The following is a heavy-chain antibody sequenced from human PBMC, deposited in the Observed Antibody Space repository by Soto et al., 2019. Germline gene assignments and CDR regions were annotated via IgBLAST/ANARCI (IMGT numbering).Heavy chain of an antibody. J-gene: IGHJ5*02. Sequence: GASVKVSCKASGYTFFTYDISWVRQAPGQGLEWMGWISTYSGDTKYAKKFQGRVTMTTDTSTTTAYLELRSLRSDDTAVYYCARHHGPTTSENWFDPWGQGTLVTVSS. D-gene: IGHD5-12*01. CDR2: ISTYSGDT. CDR1: GYTFFTYD. CDR3: ARHHGPTTSENWFDP. V-gene: IGHV1-18*01.